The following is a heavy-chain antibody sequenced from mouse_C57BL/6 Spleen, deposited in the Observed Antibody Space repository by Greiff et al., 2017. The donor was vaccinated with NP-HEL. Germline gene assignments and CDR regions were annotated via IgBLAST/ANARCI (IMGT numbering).Heavy chain of an antibody. CDR3: ARSEGNRAWFAY. CDR2: IYPRSGNT. V-gene: IGHV1-81*01. CDR1: GYTFTSYG. J-gene: IGHJ3*01. D-gene: IGHD2-1*01. Sequence: VQLQQSGAELARPGASLKLSCKASGYTFTSYGISWVKQRTGQGLEWIGEIYPRSGNTYYNEKFKGKATLTADKSSSTAYMELRSLTSEDSAVYFCARSEGNRAWFAYWGQGTLVTVSA.